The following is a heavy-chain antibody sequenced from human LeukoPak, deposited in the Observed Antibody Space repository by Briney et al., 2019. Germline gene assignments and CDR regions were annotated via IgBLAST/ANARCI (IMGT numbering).Heavy chain of an antibody. Sequence: GSLRLSCAASGFTFSSYAMHWVRQAPGKGLEWVAVISYDGSNKYYAEFVKGRFTISRDNSKNTLYLQMNSLRAEDTAVYYCARVFPQYYYHNSDYIGVDYWGQGTLVTVSS. D-gene: IGHD3-22*01. CDR2: ISYDGSNK. J-gene: IGHJ4*02. V-gene: IGHV3-30-3*01. CDR3: ARVFPQYYYHNSDYIGVDY. CDR1: GFTFSSYA.